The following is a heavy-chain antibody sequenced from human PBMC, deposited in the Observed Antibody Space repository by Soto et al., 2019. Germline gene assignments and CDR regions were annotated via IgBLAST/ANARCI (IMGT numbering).Heavy chain of an antibody. D-gene: IGHD6-19*01. CDR3: AKEGPQFSSGWYHFNY. CDR1: GFTFSSYA. CDR2: ISGSGGTT. V-gene: IGHV3-23*01. Sequence: LRLSCAASGFTFSSYAMSWVRQAPGKGLEWVSAISGSGGTTYHADSVKGRFTISRDNSKNTLYLQMNSLRAEDTAVYYCAKEGPQFSSGWYHFNYWGQGTLVTVSS. J-gene: IGHJ4*02.